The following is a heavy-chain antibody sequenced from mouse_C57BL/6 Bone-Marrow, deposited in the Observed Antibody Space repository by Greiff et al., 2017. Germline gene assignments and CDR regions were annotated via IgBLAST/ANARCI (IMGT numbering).Heavy chain of an antibody. CDR3: ARYGLHYYAMDY. D-gene: IGHD1-1*02. J-gene: IGHJ4*01. CDR1: GYTFTSYG. CDR2: IYPRRGNT. Sequence: QVQLQQSGAELARPGASVKLSCKASGYTFTSYGISWVKQRTGQGLEWIGEIYPRRGNTYYNEKFKGKATLTADKSSITAYMELRSLTSEDSAVYFCARYGLHYYAMDYWGQGTSVTVSS. V-gene: IGHV1-81*01.